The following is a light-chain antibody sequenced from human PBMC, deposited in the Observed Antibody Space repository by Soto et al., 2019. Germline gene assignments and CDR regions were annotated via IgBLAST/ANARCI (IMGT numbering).Light chain of an antibody. CDR1: QSVSSSF. Sequence: EIVLTQSPGTLSLSPGERATLSCRASQSVSSSFLAWYQQKPGQPPRLLIYGASSRATDIPDRFSGSGSGTDFTLTISRLEPEDFAVYYCQQYDSSPLTFGGRTKVEIK. CDR2: GAS. V-gene: IGKV3-20*01. J-gene: IGKJ4*01. CDR3: QQYDSSPLT.